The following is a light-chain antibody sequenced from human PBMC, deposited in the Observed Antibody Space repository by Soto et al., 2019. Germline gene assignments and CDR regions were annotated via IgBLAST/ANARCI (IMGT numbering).Light chain of an antibody. CDR1: QSVSSL. CDR3: QQYHYWPYT. J-gene: IGKJ2*01. CDR2: STS. V-gene: IGKV3-15*01. Sequence: VLTQSPATLSVSPGERVTLSCRASQSVSSLLAWYQQKPGQAPRLLIYSTSTRATGIPARFSGSGSGTESTLTISSLQSEDFAIYYCQQYHYWPYTFGQGTKVDIK.